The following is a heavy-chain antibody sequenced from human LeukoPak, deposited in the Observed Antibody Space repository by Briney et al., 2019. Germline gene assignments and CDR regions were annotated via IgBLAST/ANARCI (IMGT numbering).Heavy chain of an antibody. CDR3: AREITLSSSSWSLQYYYMDV. Sequence: GGSLRLSCAASGFTFSSYAMSWVRQAPGKGLEWVSYISSSGNTIYYADSVKGRFTISRDNAKNSLYLQMNSLRAEDTAVYYCAREITLSSSSWSLQYYYMDVWGKGTTVTVSS. CDR2: ISSSGNTI. CDR1: GFTFSSYA. V-gene: IGHV3-48*04. J-gene: IGHJ6*03. D-gene: IGHD6-13*01.